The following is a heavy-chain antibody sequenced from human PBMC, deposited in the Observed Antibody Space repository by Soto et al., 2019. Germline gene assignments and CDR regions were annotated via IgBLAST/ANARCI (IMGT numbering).Heavy chain of an antibody. J-gene: IGHJ4*02. V-gene: IGHV3-30-3*01. CDR1: GFTFSSYA. CDR2: ISYDGSNK. Sequence: QVQLVESGGGVVQPGRSLRLSCAASGFTFSSYAMHWVRQAPGKGLEWVAVISYDGSNKYYADSVKGRFTISRDNSKNTLYLQMNSLRAEDTAVYYCARDAGGAKYSSGSYYFDYWGQGTLVTVSS. D-gene: IGHD6-19*01. CDR3: ARDAGGAKYSSGSYYFDY.